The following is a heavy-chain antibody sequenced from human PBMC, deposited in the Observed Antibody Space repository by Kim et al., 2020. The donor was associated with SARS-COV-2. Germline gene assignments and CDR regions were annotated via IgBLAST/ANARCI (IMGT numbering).Heavy chain of an antibody. D-gene: IGHD1-1*01. CDR2: IKGDGSAT. Sequence: GGSLRLYCAASGLAFSSYWMFWVRQPPGKGLLWVSHIKGDGSATVYADSVKGRFTVSRDNAKNTLYLQLSTLRAEDTAVYYCATGNNWSFDYWGTGTRGT. CDR3: ATGNNWSFDY. CDR1: GLAFSSYW. V-gene: IGHV3-74*01. J-gene: IGHJ4*02.